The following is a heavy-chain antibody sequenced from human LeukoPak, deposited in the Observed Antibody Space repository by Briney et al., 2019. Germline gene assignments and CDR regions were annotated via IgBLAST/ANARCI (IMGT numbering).Heavy chain of an antibody. CDR3: ARGPTPDIYYGSGANNWFDP. D-gene: IGHD3-10*01. V-gene: IGHV4-4*07. CDR1: GGSISSYY. J-gene: IGHJ5*02. CDR2: IYTSGST. Sequence: PSETLSLTCTVSGGSISSYYWSWIRQPAGKGLEWIGRIYTSGSTNYNPSLKSRVTMSVDTSKNQFSLKLSSVTAADTAVYYCARGPTPDIYYGSGANNWFDPWGQGTLVTVSS.